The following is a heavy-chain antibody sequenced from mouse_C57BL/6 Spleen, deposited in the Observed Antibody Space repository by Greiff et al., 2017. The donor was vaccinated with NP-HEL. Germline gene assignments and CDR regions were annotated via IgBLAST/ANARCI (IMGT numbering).Heavy chain of an antibody. D-gene: IGHD1-1*01. J-gene: IGHJ3*01. CDR3: ARGNYYYYVPFAY. Sequence: EVQLQQSGPELVKPGASVKISCKASGYTFTDYYMNWVKQSHGKSLEWIGDINPNNGGTSYNQKFKGKATLTVDKSSSTAYMELRSLTSDDSAVYFCARGNYYYYVPFAYWGQGTLVTVSA. CDR2: INPNNGGT. V-gene: IGHV1-26*01. CDR1: GYTFTDYY.